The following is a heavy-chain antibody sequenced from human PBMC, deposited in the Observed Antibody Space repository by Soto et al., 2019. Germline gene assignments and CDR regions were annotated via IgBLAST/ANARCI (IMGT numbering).Heavy chain of an antibody. V-gene: IGHV1-3*01. CDR2: INAGNGNT. D-gene: IGHD6-13*01. CDR3: ATSTIDTSTWKQYFYGMDV. J-gene: IGHJ6*02. Sequence: ASVKVSCKASEDTFTIYVIHWVRQAPGQRLEWMGWINAGNGNTKYSQNFQGRVTITRDASASTAYMELSSLRSQDTAVYYCATSTIDTSTWKQYFYGMDVWGQGSTVTVSS. CDR1: EDTFTIYV.